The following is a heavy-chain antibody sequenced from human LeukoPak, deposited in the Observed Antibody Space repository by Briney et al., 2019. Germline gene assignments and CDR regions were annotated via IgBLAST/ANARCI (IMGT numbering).Heavy chain of an antibody. Sequence: SSETLSLTCTVSGGSISTTSYYWGWIRQPPGQGLQWIGNIYVSGSTDYNPSLKSRVTISVDTSKNQFSLKLSSVTAADTAVYYCAAWTVAGKGYFQHWGQGTLVTVSS. CDR1: GGSISTTSYY. CDR3: AAWTVAGKGYFQH. V-gene: IGHV4-39*07. CDR2: IYVSGST. J-gene: IGHJ1*01. D-gene: IGHD6-19*01.